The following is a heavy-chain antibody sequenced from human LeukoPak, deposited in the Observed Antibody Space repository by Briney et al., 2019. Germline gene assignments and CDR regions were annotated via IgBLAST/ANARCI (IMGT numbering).Heavy chain of an antibody. CDR3: AREGGPYRPLDY. J-gene: IGHJ4*02. CDR2: VNRQGST. CDR1: GGSISNTNW. V-gene: IGHV4-4*02. Sequence: SGTLSLTCGVSGGSISNTNWWSWVRPPPGKGLGWIGEVNRQGSTNYNPSLKSRVAISVDKSENHISLKLTSVTAADTAVYYCAREGGPYRPLDYSGQGTLVTVAS.